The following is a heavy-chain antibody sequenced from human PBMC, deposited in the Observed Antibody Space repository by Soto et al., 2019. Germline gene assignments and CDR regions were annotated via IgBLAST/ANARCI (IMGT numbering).Heavy chain of an antibody. CDR1: GFTFSSNW. CDR3: ATVPWTAAAS. J-gene: IGHJ5*02. Sequence: EVQLVESGGGLVQPGGSLRLSCAASGFTFSSNWMNWVRQAPGKGLEWVATIKPDGSEQDYVESVKGRFTISRDNAKNSVHLQMYSPRAEDTAVYYCATVPWTAAASWGQGTLVTVSS. CDR2: IKPDGSEQ. D-gene: IGHD6-13*01. V-gene: IGHV3-7*01.